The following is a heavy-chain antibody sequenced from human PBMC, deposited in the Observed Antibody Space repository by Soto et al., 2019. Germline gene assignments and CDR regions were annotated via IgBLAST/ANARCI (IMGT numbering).Heavy chain of an antibody. CDR1: GYSFANYY. Sequence: QEQLVQSGAEVKKPGASVNISCKASGYSFANYYIHWVRQVPGQGLEWMGMIDPSGVTTKSAQNFQGRNTLTKDTSSSTVYMELSSLRTDDTAVYYCARLFVKWFDPWGQGTLVTVAS. CDR3: ARLFVKWFDP. V-gene: IGHV1-46*01. CDR2: IDPSGVTT. J-gene: IGHJ5*02.